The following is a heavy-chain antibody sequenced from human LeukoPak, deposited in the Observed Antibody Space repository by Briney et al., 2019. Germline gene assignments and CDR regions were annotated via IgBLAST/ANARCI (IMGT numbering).Heavy chain of an antibody. CDR3: ARVNYDSSGYSYFQH. Sequence: ASVKVSCKVSGYTLTELSMHWVRQAPGKGLEWMGGFDPEDGETIYAQKFQGRVTMTRDTSTSTVYMELSSLRSEDTAVYYCARVNYDSSGYSYFQHWGQGTLVTVSS. J-gene: IGHJ1*01. D-gene: IGHD3-22*01. CDR1: GYTLTELS. CDR2: FDPEDGET. V-gene: IGHV1-24*01.